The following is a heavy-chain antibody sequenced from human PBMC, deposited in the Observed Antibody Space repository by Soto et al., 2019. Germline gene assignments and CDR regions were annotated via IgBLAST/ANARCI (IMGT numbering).Heavy chain of an antibody. CDR1: GYTFTTFG. CDR2: INAGNGNT. J-gene: IGHJ5*02. D-gene: IGHD6-6*01. Sequence: ASVKVSCKASGYTFTTFGISWVRQAPGQGLEWMGWINAGNGNTKYSQKFQGRVTITRDTSASTAYMGLSSLRSEDTAVYYCARGAKYSSSSWILGWFDPWGQGTLVTVSS. V-gene: IGHV1-3*01. CDR3: ARGAKYSSSSWILGWFDP.